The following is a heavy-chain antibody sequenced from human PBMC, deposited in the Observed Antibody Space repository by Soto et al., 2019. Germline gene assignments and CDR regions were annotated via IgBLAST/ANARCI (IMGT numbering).Heavy chain of an antibody. Sequence: ETLSLTCTVSGYSISSGYHWAWIRQPPGKGLEWLGSVHYSGNTYYNPSLKSRLTISVDKSKNQFSLNLSSVTAADTAVYYCARQDRVVAEGRWFDPWGQGTLVTVSS. CDR3: ARQDRVVAEGRWFDP. CDR2: VHYSGNT. J-gene: IGHJ5*02. CDR1: GYSISSGYH. V-gene: IGHV4-38-2*02. D-gene: IGHD2-15*01.